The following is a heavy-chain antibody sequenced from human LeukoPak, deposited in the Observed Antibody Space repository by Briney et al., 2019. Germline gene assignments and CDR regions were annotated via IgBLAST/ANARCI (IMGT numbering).Heavy chain of an antibody. CDR3: ARSVSKYSSGWYDNFDY. CDR2: IIPILGIA. V-gene: IGHV1-69*04. J-gene: IGHJ4*02. Sequence: ASVKVSCKASGGTFSSYAISWVRQAPGQGLEWMGRIIPILGIANYAQKFQGRVTITADKFTSTAYMELSSLRSEDTAVYYCARSVSKYSSGWYDNFDYWGQGALVTVSS. D-gene: IGHD6-19*01. CDR1: GGTFSSYA.